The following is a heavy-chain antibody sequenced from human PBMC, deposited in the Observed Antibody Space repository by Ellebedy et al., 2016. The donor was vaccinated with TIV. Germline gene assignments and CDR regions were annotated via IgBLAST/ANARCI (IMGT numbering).Heavy chain of an antibody. D-gene: IGHD5-24*01. Sequence: GESLKISCKGSGYSFTIYWISWVRQMPGKGLEWMGMIDPSDSYTNYSPSFQGHVTISADKSISTAYLQWSGLKASDTAMYSCARRSGDGYNPFDYWGQGTLVTVSS. CDR1: GYSFTIYW. V-gene: IGHV5-10-1*01. CDR2: IDPSDSYT. CDR3: ARRSGDGYNPFDY. J-gene: IGHJ4*02.